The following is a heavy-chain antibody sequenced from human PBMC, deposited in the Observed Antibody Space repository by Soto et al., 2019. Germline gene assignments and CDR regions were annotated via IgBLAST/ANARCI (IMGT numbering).Heavy chain of an antibody. CDR2: ISSSSSYI. J-gene: IGHJ4*02. D-gene: IGHD2-15*01. CDR3: ASDGGGSCYSVDY. Sequence: EVQLVESGGGLVKPGGSLRLSCAASGFTFSSYSMNWVRQAPGKGLEWVSSISSSSSYIYYEDSVKGRFTISRDNAKNALYLQMNSLRAEDRAVYYCASDGGGSCYSVDYWGQGTLVTVSS. V-gene: IGHV3-21*01. CDR1: GFTFSSYS.